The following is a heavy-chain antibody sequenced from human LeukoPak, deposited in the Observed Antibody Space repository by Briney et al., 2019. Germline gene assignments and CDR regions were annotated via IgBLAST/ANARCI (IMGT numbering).Heavy chain of an antibody. Sequence: GESQRISCKGSGYSFSSYWISWVRQMPGKGLEWMGRIDPSDSDTKYSPSFQGHVSFSTDNSISTAYLQWSSLKASDTAMYYCARLRYYGSGSPRGRPGWFDPWGQGTLVTVSS. D-gene: IGHD3-10*01. J-gene: IGHJ5*02. CDR1: GYSFSSYW. CDR2: IDPSDSDT. V-gene: IGHV5-10-1*01. CDR3: ARLRYYGSGSPRGRPGWFDP.